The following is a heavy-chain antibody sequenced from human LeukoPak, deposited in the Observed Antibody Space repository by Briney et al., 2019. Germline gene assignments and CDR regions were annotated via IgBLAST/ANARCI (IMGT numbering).Heavy chain of an antibody. Sequence: GGSLRLSCAASGFTSSNAYMNWVRQAPGKGLEWVGRIKPKTDGETTEYAAPVKGRFSISRDDSKNMLYLQMNSLKTEDTAVYYCITPLPYSAQGGQGTLVTVSS. J-gene: IGHJ4*02. CDR1: GFTSSNAY. CDR3: ITPLPYSAQ. D-gene: IGHD2-21*01. V-gene: IGHV3-15*07. CDR2: IKPKTDGETT.